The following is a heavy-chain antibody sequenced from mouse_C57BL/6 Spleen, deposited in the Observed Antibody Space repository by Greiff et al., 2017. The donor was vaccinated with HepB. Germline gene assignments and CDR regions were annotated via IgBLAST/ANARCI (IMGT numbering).Heavy chain of an antibody. D-gene: IGHD1-1*01. V-gene: IGHV5-17*01. J-gene: IGHJ2*01. CDR2: ISSGSSTI. Sequence: DVKLVESGGGLVKPGGSLKLSCAASGFTFSDYGMHWVRQAPEKGLEWVAYISSGSSTIYYADTVKGRFTISRDNAKNTLFLQMTSLRSEDTAMYYCARPTVVAPYYFDYWGQGTTLTVSS. CDR3: ARPTVVAPYYFDY. CDR1: GFTFSDYG.